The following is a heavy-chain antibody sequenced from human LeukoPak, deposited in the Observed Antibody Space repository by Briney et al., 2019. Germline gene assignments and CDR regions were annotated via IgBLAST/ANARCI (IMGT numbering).Heavy chain of an antibody. CDR1: GFTFSSYS. V-gene: IGHV3-48*01. D-gene: IGHD5-24*01. CDR2: ISSSSSTI. CDR3: ARDIGGMATEYYFDC. J-gene: IGHJ4*02. Sequence: GGSLRLSCAASGFTFSSYSMNWVRQAPGKGLEWVSYISSSSSTIYYADSAKGRFTISRDNAKNSLYLQMNSLRAEDTAVYYCARDIGGMATEYYFDCWGQGTLVTVSS.